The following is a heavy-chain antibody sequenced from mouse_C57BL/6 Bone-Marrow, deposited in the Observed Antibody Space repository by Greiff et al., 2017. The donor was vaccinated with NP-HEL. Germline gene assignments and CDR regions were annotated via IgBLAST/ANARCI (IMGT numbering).Heavy chain of an antibody. J-gene: IGHJ1*03. CDR1: GFNIKDDY. V-gene: IGHV14-4*01. D-gene: IGHD2-10*02. CDR3: TTGYGWCFDV. CDR2: IDPGNGDT. Sequence: VQLQQSGAELVRPGASVKLSCTASGFNIKDDYMHWVKQRPEQGLEWIGWIDPGNGDTEYASKFQGKATITADTSSNTAYLQLSSLTSEDTAVYYCTTGYGWCFDVWGTGTTVTVSS.